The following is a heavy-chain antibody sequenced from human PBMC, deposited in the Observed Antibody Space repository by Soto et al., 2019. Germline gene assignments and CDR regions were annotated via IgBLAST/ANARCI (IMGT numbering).Heavy chain of an antibody. Sequence: PVGSLRLSGAASGFTFSSYAMSWVRQAPGKGLEWVSTISVTGATTDYADSVKGRFTISRDNSKNTLYLQMNSLRAEDTAVYYCVKDVASGWTRNWFDPWGQGTLVTVSS. D-gene: IGHD6-19*01. V-gene: IGHV3-23*01. J-gene: IGHJ5*02. CDR2: ISVTGATT. CDR1: GFTFSSYA. CDR3: VKDVASGWTRNWFDP.